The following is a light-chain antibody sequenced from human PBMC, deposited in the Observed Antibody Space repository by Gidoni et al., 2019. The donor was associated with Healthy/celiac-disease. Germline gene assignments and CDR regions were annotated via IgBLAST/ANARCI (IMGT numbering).Light chain of an antibody. CDR3: NSRDSSGNLVV. J-gene: IGLJ2*01. CDR2: GKN. CDR1: SLRSYY. V-gene: IGLV3-19*01. Sequence: SSELTQDPAVSVALGQTVRITGQGDSLRSYYASWYQQKPGQAPVLVIYGKNNRPSGIPDRFSGSSSGNTASLTITGAQAEDEADYYCNSRDSSGNLVVFGGGTKLTVL.